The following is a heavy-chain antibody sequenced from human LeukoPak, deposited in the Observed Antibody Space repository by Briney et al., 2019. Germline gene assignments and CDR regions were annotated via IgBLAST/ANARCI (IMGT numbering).Heavy chain of an antibody. V-gene: IGHV3-21*01. Sequence: PGGSLRLSCAASGFTFSSYSMNWVRQAPGKGLEWVSSISITSNYIYYADSLKGRFTISRDNAKNSLYLQMNSLRAEDTAVYYCARGWQHLTYWGQGTLVTVSS. CDR1: GFTFSSYS. J-gene: IGHJ4*02. CDR3: ARGWQHLTY. D-gene: IGHD4-23*01. CDR2: ISITSNYI.